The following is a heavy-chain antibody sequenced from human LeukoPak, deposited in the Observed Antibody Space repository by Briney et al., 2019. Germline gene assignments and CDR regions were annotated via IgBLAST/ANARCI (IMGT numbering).Heavy chain of an antibody. J-gene: IGHJ4*02. V-gene: IGHV1-2*02. CDR2: INPNSDT. Sequence: ASVKVSCKASGNTFTGYYMHWVRQAPGQGLEWMGWINPNSDTNYAQKFQGRVTMTRDTSISTADMELNSLRSDDTGVYYCARDRGGNSFDFWGQGTLVTVSS. CDR1: GNTFTGYY. D-gene: IGHD4-23*01. CDR3: ARDRGGNSFDF.